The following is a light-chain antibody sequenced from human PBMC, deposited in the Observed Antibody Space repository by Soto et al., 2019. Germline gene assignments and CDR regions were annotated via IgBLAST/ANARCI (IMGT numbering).Light chain of an antibody. CDR2: AAS. J-gene: IGKJ3*01. V-gene: IGKV3-20*01. CDR1: QTLSTNS. CDR3: QQYDASPLT. Sequence: EIVLTQSPGTLSLSPGERATLSCRASQTLSTNSLAWYQQRPGQTLRLLIYAASTRDTDIPDRFNGSWSGTDFALTIHRLEPEDFAVYYCQQYDASPLTFGPGTTVDVK.